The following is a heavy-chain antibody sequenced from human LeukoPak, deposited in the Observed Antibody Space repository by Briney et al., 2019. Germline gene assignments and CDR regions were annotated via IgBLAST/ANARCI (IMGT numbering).Heavy chain of an antibody. J-gene: IGHJ4*02. CDR3: AKDLSSGYPYYFDY. CDR1: GITFSSYA. D-gene: IGHD3-22*01. V-gene: IGHV3-23*01. CDR2: ISASGGTT. Sequence: PGGSLRLSCAASGITFSSYAMSCVRQAPGKGLEWVSAISASGGTTYYADSVKGRFTISRDNSKNTLYLQMNSLRAEDTAVYYCAKDLSSGYPYYFDYWGQGTLVTVSS.